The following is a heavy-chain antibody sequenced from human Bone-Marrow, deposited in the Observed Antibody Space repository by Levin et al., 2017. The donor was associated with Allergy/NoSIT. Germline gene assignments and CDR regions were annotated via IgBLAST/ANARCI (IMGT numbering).Heavy chain of an antibody. CDR1: GYAFTSYG. CDR2: ISAYNGVT. D-gene: IGHD4-17*01. J-gene: IGHJ4*02. V-gene: IGHV1-18*01. Sequence: ASVKVSCKASGYAFTSYGVTWVRQAPGQGLEFMGWISAYNGVTKYAQKFQDRVTMTTDTSTTTVYMELRSLRSDDTAVYYCARGWWSDYQYDQYYFDFWGQGTLVTVSS. CDR3: ARGWWSDYQYDQYYFDF.